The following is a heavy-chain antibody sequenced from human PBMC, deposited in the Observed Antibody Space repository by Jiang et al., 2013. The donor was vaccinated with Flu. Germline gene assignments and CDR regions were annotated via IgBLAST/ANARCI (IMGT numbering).Heavy chain of an antibody. CDR1: GGSISSGSYY. CDR2: SIPWEH. Sequence: TLSLTCTVSGGSISSGSYYWSWIRQPAGRDWSGLGVSIPWEHQLXPSLKSRVTISVDTSKNQFSLKLSSVTAADTAVYYCARDNDFWGGYKLGNWFDPWGPGNPGHRLL. J-gene: IGHJ5*02. CDR3: ARDNDFWGGYKLGNWFDP. V-gene: IGHV4-61*02. D-gene: IGHD3-3*01.